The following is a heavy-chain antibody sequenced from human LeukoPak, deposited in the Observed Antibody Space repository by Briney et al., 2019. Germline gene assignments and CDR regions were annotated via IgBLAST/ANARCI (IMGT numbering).Heavy chain of an antibody. D-gene: IGHD3-16*01. CDR1: GFTFSNAW. CDR2: IKSQSDGGTT. V-gene: IGHV3-15*01. J-gene: IGHJ4*02. Sequence: GGSLRLSCEGSGFTFSNAWMNWVRQAPGKGLEWVGRIKSQSDGGTTDYAAPVKDRFIISRDDSKNTLYLQMNSLRTEDTAVCYCTAPGGIVFDYWGQGTLVTVSS. CDR3: TAPGGIVFDY.